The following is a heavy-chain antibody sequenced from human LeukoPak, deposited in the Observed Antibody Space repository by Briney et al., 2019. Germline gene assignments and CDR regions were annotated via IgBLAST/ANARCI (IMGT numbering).Heavy chain of an antibody. V-gene: IGHV4-34*01. Sequence: SETLSLTCAVYGGSFGGYYWSWIRQPPGKGLEWIGEINHSGSTNYNPSLMSRVTISVDTSKKQFSRKLSSVPAADTAVYYCGRGRPEWERRRARGFEIWGPGTMVTVSS. D-gene: IGHD1-26*01. CDR1: GGSFGGYY. CDR3: GRGRPEWERRRARGFEI. J-gene: IGHJ3*02. CDR2: INHSGST.